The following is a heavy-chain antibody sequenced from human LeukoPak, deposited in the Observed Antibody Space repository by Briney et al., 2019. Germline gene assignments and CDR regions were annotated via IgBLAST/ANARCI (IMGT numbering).Heavy chain of an antibody. CDR3: AREGPNGLPPRDY. J-gene: IGHJ4*02. V-gene: IGHV7-4-1*02. CDR1: GYTFTSYD. Sequence: ASVKVSCKASGYTFTSYDINWVRQAPGQGLEWMGWINTNTGSPTYAQGFTGRFVFSLDTSVSTAYLQINSLKPEDTAVYYCAREGPNGLPPRDYWGQGTLVTVSS. D-gene: IGHD2-8*01. CDR2: INTNTGSP.